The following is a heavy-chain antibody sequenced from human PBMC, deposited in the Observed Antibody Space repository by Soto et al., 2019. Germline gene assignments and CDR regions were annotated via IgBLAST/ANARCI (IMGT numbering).Heavy chain of an antibody. CDR1: GYTFSNYD. J-gene: IGHJ4*02. V-gene: IGHV1-8*01. CDR2: VNPNNGDT. D-gene: IGHD3-10*01. CDR3: AKVSRKGSAIDFDY. Sequence: QVQLVQSGAELKKPGASVKVSCKASGYTFSNYDMNWVRQATGQGPEWIGWVNPNNGDTGYAQKFQGRVTLTTDISTTTAYMEQTSLRSEDTAIYYCAKVSRKGSAIDFDYWCQGTLITVSS.